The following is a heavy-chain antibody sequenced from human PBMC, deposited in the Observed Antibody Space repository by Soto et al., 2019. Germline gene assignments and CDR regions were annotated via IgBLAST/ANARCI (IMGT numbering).Heavy chain of an antibody. Sequence: KASETLSLTCTVSGGSISTGGYYWSWIRQHPGKGLEWIGHIYYSGSTYYNPSLKSRVAISIDTSKNQFSLKLSSVTAADTAVYYCATGPSEYYYANWGEGTMVTVSS. V-gene: IGHV4-31*03. D-gene: IGHD3-10*01. J-gene: IGHJ3*01. CDR3: ATGPSEYYYAN. CDR2: IYYSGST. CDR1: GGSISTGGYY.